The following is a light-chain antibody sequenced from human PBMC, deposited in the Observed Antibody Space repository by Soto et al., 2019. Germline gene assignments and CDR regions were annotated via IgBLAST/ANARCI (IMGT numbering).Light chain of an antibody. CDR3: SSYSTGGSYV. CDR2: DVS. J-gene: IGLJ1*01. V-gene: IGLV2-14*03. CDR1: SSDVGGYNS. Sequence: QPVLTQPASGSGSPGQSIAISCTGTSSDVGGYNSASWYQQHPGKAPKLLIYDVSNRPSGVSNRFSGSKSGNTASLTISGLQAEDEADNYCSSYSTGGSYVFGTGTKVTVL.